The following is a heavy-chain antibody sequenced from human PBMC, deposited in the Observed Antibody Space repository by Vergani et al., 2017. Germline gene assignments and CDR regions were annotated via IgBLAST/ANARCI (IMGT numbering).Heavy chain of an antibody. J-gene: IGHJ3*02. Sequence: QVQLVESGGGVVQPGRSLRLSCAASGFTLSSYGMHWVRQAPGKGLEWVAVISYDGSNKYYADSVKGRFTISRDNSKNTLYLQMNSLRAEDTAVYYCAKGDVYCSSTSCYTDAFDIWGQGTMVTVSS. CDR2: ISYDGSNK. V-gene: IGHV3-30*18. CDR3: AKGDVYCSSTSCYTDAFDI. CDR1: GFTLSSYG. D-gene: IGHD2-2*01.